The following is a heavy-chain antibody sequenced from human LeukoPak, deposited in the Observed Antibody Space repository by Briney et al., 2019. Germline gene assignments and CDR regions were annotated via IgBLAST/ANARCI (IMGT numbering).Heavy chain of an antibody. Sequence: GGSLRLSCTASGFTFSSYAMSWVRQAPGKGLEWVSAIRGSGSSTYYADSVKGRFTISRDNSKNTLYLQMNSLRAEDTAVYYCAKGSSGWYWSYWGQGTLVTVSS. CDR3: AKGSSGWYWSY. D-gene: IGHD6-19*01. V-gene: IGHV3-23*01. CDR2: IRGSGSST. J-gene: IGHJ4*02. CDR1: GFTFSSYA.